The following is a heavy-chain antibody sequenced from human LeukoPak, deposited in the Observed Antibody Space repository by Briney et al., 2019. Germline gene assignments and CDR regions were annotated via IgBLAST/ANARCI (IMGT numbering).Heavy chain of an antibody. CDR2: INHSGST. J-gene: IGHJ3*02. CDR3: ARDGTYYVGAFDI. D-gene: IGHD3-10*02. CDR1: GGSFSGYY. V-gene: IGHV4-34*01. Sequence: SETLSLTCAVYGGSFSGYYWSWIRQPPGKGLEWIGEINHSGSTNYNPSLKSRVTISVDTSKNQFSLKLSSVTAADTAVYYCARDGTYYVGAFDIWGQGTMVSVSS.